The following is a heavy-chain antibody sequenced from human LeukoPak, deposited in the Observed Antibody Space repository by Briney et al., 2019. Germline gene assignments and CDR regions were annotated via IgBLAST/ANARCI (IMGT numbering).Heavy chain of an antibody. CDR2: INPNSGGT. CDR1: GYTFTGYF. J-gene: IGHJ5*02. CDR3: ARDGDKYQLLFWFDP. D-gene: IGHD2-2*01. Sequence: GASVKVSCKASGYTFTGYFVHWVRQAPGQGLEWKGWINPNSGGTNYAQKFQGRVTMTWDTSMSTAYMELSRLGSDDTAVYYCARDGDKYQLLFWFDPWGQGTLVTVSA. V-gene: IGHV1-2*02.